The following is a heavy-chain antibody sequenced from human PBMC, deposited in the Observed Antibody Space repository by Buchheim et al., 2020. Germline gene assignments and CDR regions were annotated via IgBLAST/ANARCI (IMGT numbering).Heavy chain of an antibody. V-gene: IGHV4-31*03. CDR2: IYYSGST. CDR1: GGSISSGXYY. CDR3: ARGRGDFWSGYWFDY. D-gene: IGHD3-3*01. Sequence: QVQLQESGPGLVKPSQTLSLTCTVSGGSISSGXYYWSWIRQHPGKGLEWMGYIYYSGSTYYNPSLQSRVXISVDTSKNQFSLKLSSVTAADTAVYYCARGRGDFWSGYWFDYWGQGTL. J-gene: IGHJ4*02.